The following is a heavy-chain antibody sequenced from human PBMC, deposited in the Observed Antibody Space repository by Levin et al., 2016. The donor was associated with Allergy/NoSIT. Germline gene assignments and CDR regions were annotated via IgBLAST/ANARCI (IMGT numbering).Heavy chain of an antibody. V-gene: IGHV3-64*02. CDR3: ARDAYFYHSSGYYYSGGNFDY. Sequence: GESLKISCEGSGFTFSSYAMHWVRQAPGKGLEYVSSISTNGATTYYADSVKGRFTISRDNSKNTLYLQMDGLRSEDMAVYYCARDAYFYHSSGYYYSGGNFDYWGQGTLVTVSS. D-gene: IGHD3-22*01. CDR2: ISTNGATT. CDR1: GFTFSSYA. J-gene: IGHJ4*02.